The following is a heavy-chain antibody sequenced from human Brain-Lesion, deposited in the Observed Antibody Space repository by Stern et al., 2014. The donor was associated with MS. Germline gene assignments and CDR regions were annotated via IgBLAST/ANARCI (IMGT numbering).Heavy chain of an antibody. J-gene: IGHJ6*02. D-gene: IGHD2-2*01. Sequence: QLQLQESGPGLVKPSQTLSLSCTVSGGSISSGGYYWGWIRQPAGKGLEWIGRIFNSGSTSYNPSLKSRVTISIDPSKTQFSLRLNSMTAADTAVYYCARGRVVPGFQYYATDVWGQGTTVIVSS. V-gene: IGHV4-61*02. CDR3: ARGRVVPGFQYYATDV. CDR1: GGSISSGGYY. CDR2: IFNSGST.